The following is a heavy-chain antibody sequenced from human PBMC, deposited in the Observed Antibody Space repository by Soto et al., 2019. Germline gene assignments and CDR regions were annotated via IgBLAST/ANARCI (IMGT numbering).Heavy chain of an antibody. D-gene: IGHD2-15*01. J-gene: IGHJ4*02. V-gene: IGHV6-1*01. CDR1: GDSVSSNSVA. Sequence: SHTLSLTCAISGDSVSSNSVAWNWIRQSPSRGLEWLGRTYYRSKWYNDYAVSVKSRITINPDTSKNQFSLQLNSVTPEDTAVYYCARGWCSGGSCYRVFNYWGQGTLVTVYS. CDR3: ARGWCSGGSCYRVFNY. CDR2: TYYRSKWYN.